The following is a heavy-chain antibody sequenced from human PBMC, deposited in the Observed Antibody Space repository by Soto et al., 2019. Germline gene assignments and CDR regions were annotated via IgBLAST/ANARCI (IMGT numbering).Heavy chain of an antibody. CDR1: GFTFSSYG. CDR2: ISYDGSNK. D-gene: IGHD6-13*01. V-gene: IGHV3-30*18. Sequence: GGSLRLSCAASGFTFSSYGMHWVRQAPGKGLEWVAVISYDGSNKYYADSVKGRFTISRDNSKNTLYLQMNSLRAEDTAVYYCAKDIEIAAAAPPFAFWGQGSMVTVSS. J-gene: IGHJ3*01. CDR3: AKDIEIAAAAPPFAF.